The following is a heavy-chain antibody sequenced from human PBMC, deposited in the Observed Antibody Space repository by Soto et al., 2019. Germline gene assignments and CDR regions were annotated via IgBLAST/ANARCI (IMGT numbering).Heavy chain of an antibody. CDR3: ARGVGLYSNYDY. J-gene: IGHJ4*02. D-gene: IGHD2-2*02. CDR2: INAGNGNT. CDR1: GYTFTSYG. V-gene: IGHV1-3*01. Sequence: ASVKVSCKASGYTFTSYGISWVRQAPGQRLEWMGWINAGNGNTKYSQKFQGRVTITRDTSASTAYMELSSLRSEDTAVYYCARGVGLYSNYDYWGQGTLVTVSS.